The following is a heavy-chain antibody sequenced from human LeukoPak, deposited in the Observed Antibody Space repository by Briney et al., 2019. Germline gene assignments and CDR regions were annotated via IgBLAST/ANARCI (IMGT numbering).Heavy chain of an antibody. CDR1: GFSFDNYG. CDR3: VRDQFFSFDY. CDR2: ISGTSSLI. V-gene: IGHV3-48*02. Sequence: GGSLRLSCAASGFSFDNYGMNWVRQAPGKGLEWVSYISGTSSLIYYADSVKGRFTISRDNAKNSLYLQMNSLRDEDTAVYYCVRDQFFSFDYWGQGTLVTVSS. D-gene: IGHD3-3*01. J-gene: IGHJ4*02.